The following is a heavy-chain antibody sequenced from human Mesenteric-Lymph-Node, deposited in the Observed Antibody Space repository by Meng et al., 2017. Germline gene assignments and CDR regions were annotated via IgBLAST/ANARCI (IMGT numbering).Heavy chain of an antibody. CDR2: VSSTSGTI. J-gene: IGHJ5*02. CDR1: GFSVRDFY. V-gene: IGHV3-11*04. D-gene: IGHD6-13*01. Sequence: LGESGGDLLKPGGSLRHSGAASGFSVRDFYMSWIRQAPGKGLEFVSYVSSTSGTIHHADSVKGRFTMSRDNANNSVYLQMNSLRAEDTAVYYCAREQQLGWFDPWGQGTLVTVSS. CDR3: AREQQLGWFDP.